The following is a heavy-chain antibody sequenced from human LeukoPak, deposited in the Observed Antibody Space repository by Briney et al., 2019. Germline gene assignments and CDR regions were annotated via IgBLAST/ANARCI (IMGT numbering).Heavy chain of an antibody. D-gene: IGHD3-3*01. V-gene: IGHV4-39*01. CDR3: ARHLGGGKTYYDFWSGYYNAYYYYMDV. Sequence: SETLSLTCTVSGGSISSSSYYWGWIRQPPGKGLEWIGSIYYSGSTYYKPSLKSRVTISVDTSKNQFSLKLSSVTAADTAVYYCARHLGGGKTYYDFWSGYYNAYYYYMDVWGKGTTVTVSS. J-gene: IGHJ6*03. CDR2: IYYSGST. CDR1: GGSISSSSYY.